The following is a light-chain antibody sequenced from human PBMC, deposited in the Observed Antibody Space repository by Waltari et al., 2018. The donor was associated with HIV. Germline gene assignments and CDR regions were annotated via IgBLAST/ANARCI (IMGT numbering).Light chain of an antibody. V-gene: IGKV3-20*01. CDR3: HQYGYSPWT. CDR2: DTY. CDR1: QSVSSTY. J-gene: IGKJ1*01. Sequence: EIVLTQSPGTLSLSPGERATLSCRASQSVSSTYLAWYQQNTGQAPRLLIYDTYNRATGIPDRFSGSGSGTDFTLTISRLEPEDFAVYSCHQYGYSPWTFGQGTKVEIK.